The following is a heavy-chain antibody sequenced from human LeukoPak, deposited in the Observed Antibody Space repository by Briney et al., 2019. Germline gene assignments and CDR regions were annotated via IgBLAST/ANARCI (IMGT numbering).Heavy chain of an antibody. CDR2: MNPNSGNT. J-gene: IGHJ6*02. CDR3: ARVNYDFWSGYYGDYGMDV. D-gene: IGHD3-3*01. Sequence: ASVKVSCKASGYTFTSYDINWVRQATGQGLEWMGWMNPNSGNTGYAQKFQGRVTMTRNTSISTAYMELSSLRSEDTAVYYCARVNYDFWSGYYGDYGMDVWGQGTTVTVSS. V-gene: IGHV1-8*01. CDR1: GYTFTSYD.